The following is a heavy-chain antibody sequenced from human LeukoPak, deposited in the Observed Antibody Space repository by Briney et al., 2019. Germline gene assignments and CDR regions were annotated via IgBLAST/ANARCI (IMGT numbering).Heavy chain of an antibody. Sequence: GGSLRLSCAASGFTFSNAWMNWVRQAPGKGLEWVSVIYSGGSTYYADSVKGRFTISRDNSKNTLYLQMNSLRAEDTAVCYCARDGDGGGFDYWGQGTLVTVSS. D-gene: IGHD3-16*01. CDR3: ARDGDGGGFDY. CDR2: IYSGGST. V-gene: IGHV3-53*01. CDR1: GFTFSNAW. J-gene: IGHJ4*02.